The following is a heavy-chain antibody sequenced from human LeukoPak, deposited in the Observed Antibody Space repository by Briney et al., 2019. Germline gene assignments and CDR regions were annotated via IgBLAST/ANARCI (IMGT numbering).Heavy chain of an antibody. D-gene: IGHD6-13*01. CDR1: GYTFTDYS. CDR2: INPNSGGT. V-gene: IGHV1-2*02. J-gene: IGHJ5*02. Sequence: GASVKVSCKASGYTFTDYSIHWGRQAPGQGLEWMGWINPNSGGTNYAQKFQGRVAMTRDTSISTAYMELSSLRSDDTAVYYCTRGRSSNPWGQGTLVTVSS. CDR3: TRGRSSNP.